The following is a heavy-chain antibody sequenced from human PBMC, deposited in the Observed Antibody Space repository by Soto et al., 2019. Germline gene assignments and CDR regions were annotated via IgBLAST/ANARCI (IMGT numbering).Heavy chain of an antibody. CDR3: ARASGGYSSSWYPPGIFGY. D-gene: IGHD6-13*01. V-gene: IGHV4-34*01. CDR2: INHSGST. Sequence: LETLSLTCAVYGGTFRCYYWSWIRQPPGKGLEWIGEINHSGSTNYNPSLKSRVTISVDTSKNQFSLKLSSVTAADTAVYYCARASGGYSSSWYPPGIFGYWGQGTLVTVSS. CDR1: GGTFRCYY. J-gene: IGHJ4*02.